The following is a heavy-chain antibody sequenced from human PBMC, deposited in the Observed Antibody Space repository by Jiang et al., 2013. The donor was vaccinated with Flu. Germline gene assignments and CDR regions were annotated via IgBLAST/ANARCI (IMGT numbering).Heavy chain of an antibody. Sequence: KPGASVKVSCKASGYTFTSYGISWVRQAPGQGLEWLGWISAYNGNTKYAQKLQGRVSMTTDTSTSTVYMELRSLRSDDTAVYYCARDKPDYDILTGYYRDWFDPWGQGTLVTVSS. CDR1: GYTFTSYG. J-gene: IGHJ5*02. V-gene: IGHV1-18*01. D-gene: IGHD3-9*01. CDR3: ARDKPDYDILTGYYRDWFDP. CDR2: ISAYNGNT.